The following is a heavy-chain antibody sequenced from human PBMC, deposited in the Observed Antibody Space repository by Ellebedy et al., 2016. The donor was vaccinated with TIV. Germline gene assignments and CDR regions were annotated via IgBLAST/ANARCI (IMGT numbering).Heavy chain of an antibody. D-gene: IGHD5-12*01. V-gene: IGHV5-51*01. CDR3: ARSPDNGYDSKLDH. CDR1: GYSFTSYW. Sequence: GESLKISCKGSGYSFTSYWIGWVRQMPGKGLEWMGIIFPGDSDTRYGPSFEGHVTISADRSISTTFLQWSSLKASDTAVYYCARSPDNGYDSKLDHWGQGTLVTVSS. J-gene: IGHJ4*02. CDR2: IFPGDSDT.